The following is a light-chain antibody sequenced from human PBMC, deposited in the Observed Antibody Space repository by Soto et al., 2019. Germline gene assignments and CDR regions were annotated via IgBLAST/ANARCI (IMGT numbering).Light chain of an antibody. CDR2: HAS. CDR3: LQYDNYSQT. Sequence: DIQMTQSPSTLSGSVGDRVTITCRASQTISSWLAWYQQKPGKAPNLLIYHASNLESGVPSRFSGSGSGTEFTLTISSLQPDDFATYYCLQYDNYSQTFGQGTKVDIK. V-gene: IGKV1-5*01. CDR1: QTISSW. J-gene: IGKJ1*01.